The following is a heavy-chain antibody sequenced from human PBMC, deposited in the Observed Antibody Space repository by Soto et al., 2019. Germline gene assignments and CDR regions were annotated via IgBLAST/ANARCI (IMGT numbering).Heavy chain of an antibody. J-gene: IGHJ4*02. CDR1: GSTFSSYG. CDR2: ISYDGSNK. D-gene: IGHD3-22*01. V-gene: IGHV3-30*18. CDR3: AKDRAPLTMIVVVITVCDY. Sequence: PGGSLRLSCAASGSTFSSYGMHWVRQAPGKGLEWVAVISYDGSNKYYADSVKGRFTISRDNSKNTLYLQMNSLRAEDTAVYYCAKDRAPLTMIVVVITVCDYWGQGTLVTVSS.